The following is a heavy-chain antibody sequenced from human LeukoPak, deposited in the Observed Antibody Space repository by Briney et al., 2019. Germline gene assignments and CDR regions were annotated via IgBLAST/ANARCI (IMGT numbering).Heavy chain of an antibody. D-gene: IGHD3-22*01. V-gene: IGHV3-23*01. CDR2: ISGSGGST. CDR1: GFTFSSYA. CDR3: ARETYYSDGTGAFDY. J-gene: IGHJ4*02. Sequence: GGSLRLSCAASGFTFSSYAMSWVRQAPGKGLEWVSAISGSGGSTYYADSVKGRFTISRDNSKNTLYLQMNSLRAEDTAMYYCARETYYSDGTGAFDYWGQGTLVTVSS.